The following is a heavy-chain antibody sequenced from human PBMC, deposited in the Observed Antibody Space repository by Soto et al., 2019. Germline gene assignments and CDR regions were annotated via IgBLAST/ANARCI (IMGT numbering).Heavy chain of an antibody. D-gene: IGHD3-3*01. CDR1: GFTFSSYS. Sequence: GGSLRLSCAASGFTFSSYSMNWVRQAPGKGLEWVSYISSSSSTIYYADSVKGRFTISRDNAKNSLYLQMNSLRDEDTAVYYCARSSRKGLDFWSGYYTESWFDPWGQGTLVTVSS. J-gene: IGHJ5*02. CDR2: ISSSSSTI. CDR3: ARSSRKGLDFWSGYYTESWFDP. V-gene: IGHV3-48*02.